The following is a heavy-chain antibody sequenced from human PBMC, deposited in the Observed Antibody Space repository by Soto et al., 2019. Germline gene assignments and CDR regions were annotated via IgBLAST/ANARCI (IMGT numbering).Heavy chain of an antibody. V-gene: IGHV1-46*03. J-gene: IGHJ5*02. D-gene: IGHD6-19*01. CDR3: AREGGTIAVAGNWFDP. Sequence: QVQLVQSGAEVKKPGASVKVSCKASGYTFTSYYMHWVRQAPGQGLEWMGIINPSGGSTSYAQKFQGRVTMTRDTSTSTVYMELSSLRSEDTAVYYCAREGGTIAVAGNWFDPWGQGTLVTVSS. CDR2: INPSGGST. CDR1: GYTFTSYY.